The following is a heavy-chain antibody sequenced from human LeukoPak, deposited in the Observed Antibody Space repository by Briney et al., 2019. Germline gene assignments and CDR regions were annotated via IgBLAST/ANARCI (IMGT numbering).Heavy chain of an antibody. V-gene: IGHV3-21*01. Sequence: GGSLRLSCAASEFTFSSYSMNWVRQAPGKGLEWVSSISSSSSYIYYADSVKGRFTISRDNAKNSLYLQMNSLRAEDTAVYYCERDSWNDEIPFDYWGQGTLVTVSS. CDR2: ISSSSSYI. J-gene: IGHJ4*02. CDR1: EFTFSSYS. D-gene: IGHD1-1*01. CDR3: ERDSWNDEIPFDY.